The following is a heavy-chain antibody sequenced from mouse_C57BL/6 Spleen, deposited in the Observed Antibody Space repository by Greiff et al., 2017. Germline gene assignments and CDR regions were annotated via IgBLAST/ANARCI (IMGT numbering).Heavy chain of an antibody. D-gene: IGHD1-1*01. Sequence: EVKLVESEGGLVQPGRSMKLSCTASGFTFSDYYMAWVRQVPEKGLEWVANINYDGSSTYYLDSLKSRFIISRDNAKNILYLQMSSLKSEDTATYYCARDGYYGSSSIDVWGTGTTVTVSS. CDR3: ARDGYYGSSSIDV. V-gene: IGHV5-16*01. CDR1: GFTFSDYY. J-gene: IGHJ1*03. CDR2: INYDGSST.